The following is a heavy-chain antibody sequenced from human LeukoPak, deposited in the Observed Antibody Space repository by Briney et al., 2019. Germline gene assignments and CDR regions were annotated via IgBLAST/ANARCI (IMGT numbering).Heavy chain of an antibody. CDR1: GYTFTSYG. CDR3: AREWYDYVWGSYRTYYFDY. J-gene: IGHJ4*02. V-gene: IGHV1-18*01. D-gene: IGHD3-16*02. Sequence: ASVKVSCKASGYTFTSYGISWVRQAPGQGLEWMGWISAYNGNTNYAQKLQGRVTMTTDTSTSTAYMELRSLRSDDTAVYYCAREWYDYVWGSYRTYYFDYWGQGTLVTVSS. CDR2: ISAYNGNT.